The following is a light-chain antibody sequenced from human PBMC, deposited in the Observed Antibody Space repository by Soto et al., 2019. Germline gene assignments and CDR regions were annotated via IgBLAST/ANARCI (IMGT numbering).Light chain of an antibody. Sequence: EIVMTQSPLSLTVTPGEPASISCKSSQSLQHNNGNTLLDWYMQKPGQSPQLLIYLASRRAPGAPYRVCGSGSGTDFTLRISTVEADDAAIYYCMQALQTPRTFGQGTKLEI. CDR1: QSLQHNNGNTL. CDR2: LAS. CDR3: MQALQTPRT. J-gene: IGKJ1*01. V-gene: IGKV2-28*01.